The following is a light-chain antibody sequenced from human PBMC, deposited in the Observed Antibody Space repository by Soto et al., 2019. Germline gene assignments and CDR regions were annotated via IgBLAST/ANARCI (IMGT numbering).Light chain of an antibody. CDR1: QDIRNN. Sequence: DIQMTQSPSSLSTSVGDSVAITCQASQDIRNNLNWYQQKQGKAPKLLIYDASNLETGVPSRFSGSGSGADFTFAISSLEPEDIATYYCQQYDNFPLTFGGGTKVEVK. V-gene: IGKV1-33*01. CDR3: QQYDNFPLT. J-gene: IGKJ4*01. CDR2: DAS.